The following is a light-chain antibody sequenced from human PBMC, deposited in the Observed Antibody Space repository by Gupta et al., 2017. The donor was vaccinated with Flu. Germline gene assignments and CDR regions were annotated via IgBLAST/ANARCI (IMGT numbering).Light chain of an antibody. J-gene: IGKJ4*01. CDR1: QSVDTF. Sequence: GYSSTSSCRASQSVDTFLAWYQQKQGQSPRLLIYGSYNRATDIPDRFSGSGSGTDFTLTISSLEPEDFAIYYCQQRTNWRLTFGGGTRVELK. CDR3: QQRTNWRLT. V-gene: IGKV3-11*01. CDR2: GSY.